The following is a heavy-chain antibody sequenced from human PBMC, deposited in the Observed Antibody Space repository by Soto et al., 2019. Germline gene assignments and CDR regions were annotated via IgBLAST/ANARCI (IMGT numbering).Heavy chain of an antibody. CDR3: VREASGWYFRGTCDF. Sequence: PVGSLRLSCSASGFSFSNYARNLVRHAPGKGLEWVSVISGSGGSASYADSVQGRFTISRDNSSNTLYLQMNRLRDEDTAICACVREASGWYFRGTCDFWGHRTMVTV. CDR1: GFSFSNYA. CDR2: ISGSGGSA. D-gene: IGHD6-19*01. V-gene: IGHV3-23*01. J-gene: IGHJ3*01.